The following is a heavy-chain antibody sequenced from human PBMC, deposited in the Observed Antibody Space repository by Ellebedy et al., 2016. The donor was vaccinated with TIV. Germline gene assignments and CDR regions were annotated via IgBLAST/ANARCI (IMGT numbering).Heavy chain of an antibody. CDR3: AAAHYYFYGKDV. V-gene: IGHV3-23*01. D-gene: IGHD2-15*01. Sequence: PGGSLRLSCAASGFTFSSYAMSWVRQPPGKGLEWVSAISGSGGSTYYADSVKGRFTISRDNSKNTLYLQMNSLRAEDTAVYYCAAAHYYFYGKDVWGQGTRVTVSS. CDR2: ISGSGGST. CDR1: GFTFSSYA. J-gene: IGHJ6*02.